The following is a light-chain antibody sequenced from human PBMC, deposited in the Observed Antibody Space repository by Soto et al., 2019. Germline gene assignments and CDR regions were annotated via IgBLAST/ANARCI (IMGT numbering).Light chain of an antibody. Sequence: DIHLTHAPSSLSLSFFYICPVTFLASQGISNYLAWYQQKPGKVPKLLIYAASTLQSGVPSRFSGSGSGTDFTLTISSLQPEDVATYYCQKDNSVPRKFGQGTKVEI. CDR2: AAS. CDR1: QGISNY. J-gene: IGKJ1*01. CDR3: QKDNSVPRK. V-gene: IGKV1-27*01.